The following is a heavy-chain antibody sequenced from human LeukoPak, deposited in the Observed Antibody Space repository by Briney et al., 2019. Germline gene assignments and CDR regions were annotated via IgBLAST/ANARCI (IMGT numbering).Heavy chain of an antibody. CDR3: ARHHSSGWYNWFDP. J-gene: IGHJ5*02. V-gene: IGHV1-2*02. CDR1: GYTFTGYY. CDR2: INPNSGGT. D-gene: IGHD6-19*01. Sequence: GASVKVSCKASGYTFTGYYMHWVRQAPGQGLEWMGWINPNSGGTNYAQKFQGRVTMTRDTSISTAYMELSRLRSDDTAVYYCARHHSSGWYNWFDPWGQGTLVTVSS.